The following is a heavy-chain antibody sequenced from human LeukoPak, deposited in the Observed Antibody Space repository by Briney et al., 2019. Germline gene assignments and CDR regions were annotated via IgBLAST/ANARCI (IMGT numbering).Heavy chain of an antibody. CDR3: ARDSSSWHDPFDY. V-gene: IGHV4-59*12. J-gene: IGHJ4*02. CDR2: IYYSGST. CDR1: GGSISSYY. D-gene: IGHD6-13*01. Sequence: SETLSLTCTVSGGSISSYYWSWIRQPPGKGLEWIGYIYYSGSTYYNPSLKSRVTISVDTSKNQFSLKLSSVTAADTAVYYCARDSSSWHDPFDYWGQGTLVTVSS.